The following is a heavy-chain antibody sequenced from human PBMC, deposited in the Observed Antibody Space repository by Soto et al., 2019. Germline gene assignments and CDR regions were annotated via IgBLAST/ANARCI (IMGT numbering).Heavy chain of an antibody. CDR1: GGTFSSYA. J-gene: IGHJ6*02. Sequence: QVQLVQSGAEVKKPGSSVKVSCKASGGTFSSYAISWVRQAPGQGLEWMGGIIPIFGTANYAQKFQGRVTITADESTSTAYMELSSLRSEDTAVYYCARSRGVRGVYTFRSPESGHGYYGMDVWGQGTTVTVSS. CDR2: IIPIFGTA. D-gene: IGHD3-10*01. CDR3: ARSRGVRGVYTFRSPESGHGYYGMDV. V-gene: IGHV1-69*01.